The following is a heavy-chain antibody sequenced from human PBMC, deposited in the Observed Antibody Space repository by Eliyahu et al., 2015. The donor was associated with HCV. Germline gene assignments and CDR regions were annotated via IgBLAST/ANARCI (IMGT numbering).Heavy chain of an antibody. D-gene: IGHD1-26*01. CDR1: GYSFTSYW. CDR3: ARLGGXLSGXQIRDAFDI. Sequence: GYSFTSYWIGWVRQMPGKGLEWMGIIYPGDSDTRHSPSFEGQVTISADKSIRTAYLHWSSLKASDTAMYYCARLGGXLSGXQIRDAFDIWGQGTMVTVSS. J-gene: IGHJ3*02. V-gene: IGHV5-51*01. CDR2: IYPGDSDT.